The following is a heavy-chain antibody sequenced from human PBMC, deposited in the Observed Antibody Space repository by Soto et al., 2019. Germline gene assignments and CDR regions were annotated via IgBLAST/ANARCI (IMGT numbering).Heavy chain of an antibody. CDR3: AREMWGWVGYYLNS. CDR1: GGTFNSFG. J-gene: IGHJ4*02. V-gene: IGHV1-69*01. D-gene: IGHD6-19*01. Sequence: QVHVVQSGAEVKKPGSSVKVTCKAFGGTFNSFGINWVRQAPGQGLEWMGGIIPVFGTTKYAQKFRDIVTRVAYGSTRTSYMEWSSLTSDDTALYYCAREMWGWVGYYLNSWGQGTLVSVSS. CDR2: IIPVFGTT.